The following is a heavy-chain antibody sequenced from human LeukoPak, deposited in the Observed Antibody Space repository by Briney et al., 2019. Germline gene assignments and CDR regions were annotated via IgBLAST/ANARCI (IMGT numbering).Heavy chain of an antibody. CDR3: ALIAAADFDY. V-gene: IGHV3-30*04. CDR1: GFTFSSYA. J-gene: IGHJ4*02. Sequence: GRSLRLSCAASGFTFSSYAMHWVRQAPGKGLEWVAVISYDGSNKYYADSVKGRFTISRDNSKNTLYLQMSSLRAEDTAVYYCALIAAADFDYWGQGTLVTVSS. CDR2: ISYDGSNK. D-gene: IGHD6-13*01.